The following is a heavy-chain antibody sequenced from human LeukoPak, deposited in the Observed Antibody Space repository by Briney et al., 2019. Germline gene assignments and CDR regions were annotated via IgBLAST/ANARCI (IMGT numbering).Heavy chain of an antibody. CDR2: INSDGSST. D-gene: IGHD4-17*01. J-gene: IGHJ4*02. CDR1: GFTFSNYW. V-gene: IGHV3-74*01. Sequence: GGSLRLSCAASGFTFSNYWMHWVRQAPGKGLVWVSRINSDGSSTNYADSVKGRFTISRDNAKNTLYLQMNSLRAEDTAVYYCARTDYGDYPDYWGQGTLVTVSS. CDR3: ARTDYGDYPDY.